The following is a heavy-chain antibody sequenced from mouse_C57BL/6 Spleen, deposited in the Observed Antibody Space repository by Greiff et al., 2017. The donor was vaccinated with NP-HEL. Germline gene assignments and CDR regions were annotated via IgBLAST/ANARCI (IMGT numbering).Heavy chain of an antibody. J-gene: IGHJ2*01. CDR1: GYTFTSYW. Sequence: QVQLQQPGAELVKPGASVKLSCKASGYTFTSYWMQWVKQRPGQGLEWIGEIDPSDSYTNYNQKLKGKATLNVETSSSTAYLQLSSLTSEDTAVYYCARGGVTIKESPDYWGQGTTLTVSS. CDR3: ARGGVTIKESPDY. CDR2: IDPSDSYT. V-gene: IGHV1-50*01. D-gene: IGHD2-5*01.